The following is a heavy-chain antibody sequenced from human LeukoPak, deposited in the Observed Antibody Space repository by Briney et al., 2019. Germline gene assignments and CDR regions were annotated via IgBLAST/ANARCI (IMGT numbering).Heavy chain of an antibody. D-gene: IGHD1-26*01. Sequence: PGGSLRLSCAASGFTFNRNAISWVRQAPGKGLEWVSTIGGSGDKTFYADSVKGRFTISRDNSQNMLHLQMNSLRAEDTAVYYCAKEVVLGETNYYYYGMDVWGQGTTVTVSS. CDR3: AKEVVLGETNYYYYGMDV. V-gene: IGHV3-23*01. J-gene: IGHJ6*02. CDR1: GFTFNRNA. CDR2: IGGSGDKT.